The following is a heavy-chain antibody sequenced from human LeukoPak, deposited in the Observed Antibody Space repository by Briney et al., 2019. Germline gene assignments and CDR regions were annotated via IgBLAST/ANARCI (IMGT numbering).Heavy chain of an antibody. V-gene: IGHV4-4*02. CDR3: ARVGSSSSWVY. Sequence: SGTLSLTCAVSGGSISSNNWWGWFRQPPGKGLEWIGEIYHSGSPNYNPSLKSRVTISVDKSRNHFSLNLSSVTAADTAVYYCARVGSSSSWVYWGQGTLVTVSS. J-gene: IGHJ4*02. D-gene: IGHD6-6*01. CDR1: GGSISSNNW. CDR2: IYHSGSP.